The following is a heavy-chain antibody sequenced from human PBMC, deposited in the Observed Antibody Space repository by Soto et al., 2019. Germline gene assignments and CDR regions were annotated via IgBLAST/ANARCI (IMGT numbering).Heavy chain of an antibody. V-gene: IGHV3-23*01. CDR3: AKVHFSSSSIAARHDRYYFDY. Sequence: PGGSLRLSCAASGFTFSSYAMSWVRQAPGKGLEWVSAISGSGGSTYYADSVKGRFTISRDNSKNTLHLQMNSLRAEDTAVYYCAKVHFSSSSIAARHDRYYFDYWGQGTLVTVSS. CDR2: ISGSGGST. J-gene: IGHJ4*02. CDR1: GFTFSSYA. D-gene: IGHD6-6*01.